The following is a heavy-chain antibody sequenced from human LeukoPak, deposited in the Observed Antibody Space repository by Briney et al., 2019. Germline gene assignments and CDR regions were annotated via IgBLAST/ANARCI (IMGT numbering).Heavy chain of an antibody. J-gene: IGHJ3*02. V-gene: IGHV4-61*02. Sequence: PSETLSLTCTVSGGSISSGSYYWIWIRQPAGKGLEWIGCICTSGSTNYNPSLKSRITISVDTSENQFSLKLSSVTAADTAVYYWARVDHYDFGSGYPSDAFDIWGQGTMVTVSS. D-gene: IGHD3-3*01. CDR3: ARVDHYDFGSGYPSDAFDI. CDR2: ICTSGST. CDR1: GGSISSGSYY.